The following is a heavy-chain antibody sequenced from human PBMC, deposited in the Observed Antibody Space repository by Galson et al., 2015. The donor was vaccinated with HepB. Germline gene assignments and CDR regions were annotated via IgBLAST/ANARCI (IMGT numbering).Heavy chain of an antibody. V-gene: IGHV1-18*01. D-gene: IGHD2-15*01. CDR2: SSAYNHYT. J-gene: IGHJ5*02. CDR3: ARGALIVVVDANPNNWFDP. CDR1: GYTFSSYS. Sequence: SVKVSCKASGYTFSSYSITWVQQAPGQGLEWMGWSSAYNHYTNYAQKLQGRVTMTTDTSTSTAYMELRSLRSDDTAVYYCARGALIVVVDANPNNWFDPWGQGTLVTVSS.